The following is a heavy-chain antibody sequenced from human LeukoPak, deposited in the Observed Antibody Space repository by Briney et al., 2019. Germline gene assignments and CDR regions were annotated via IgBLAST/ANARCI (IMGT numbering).Heavy chain of an antibody. CDR1: GYTFTGYY. J-gene: IGHJ4*02. CDR2: INPNSGGT. CDR3: ARPPRDLVSAAPFDY. D-gene: IGHD5/OR15-5a*01. Sequence: ASVKVSCKASGYTFTGYYMHWVRQAPGQGLEWMGWINPNSGGTNYAQKFQGRVTMTRGTSISTAYMELSRLQSDDTGIYFCARPPRDLVSAAPFDYWGQGTLVAVSS. V-gene: IGHV1-2*02.